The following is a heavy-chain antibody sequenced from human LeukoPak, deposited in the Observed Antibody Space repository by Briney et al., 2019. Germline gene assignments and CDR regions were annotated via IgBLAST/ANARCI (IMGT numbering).Heavy chain of an antibody. CDR3: ARDFSSSWSTYYFDY. CDR1: GYTFTGYF. CDR2: INPNSCRT. Sequence: GASVKVSCKASGYTFTGYFMHWVRPAPGQGLEWMGWINPNSCRTNYAQQFQGRVTMTRGTSISTAYMGLSRLRSEDTAVYYWARDFSSSWSTYYFDYWGQGALVTVSS. J-gene: IGHJ4*02. D-gene: IGHD6-13*01. V-gene: IGHV1-2*02.